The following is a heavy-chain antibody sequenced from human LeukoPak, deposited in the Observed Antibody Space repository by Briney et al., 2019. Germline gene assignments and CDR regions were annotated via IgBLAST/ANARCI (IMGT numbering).Heavy chain of an antibody. CDR1: GGSISSSSYY. D-gene: IGHD5-18*01. V-gene: IGHV4-39*07. Sequence: SETLSLTCTVSGGSISSSSYYWGWIRQPPGKGLEWIGSIYYSGSTYYNPSLKSRVTISVDTSKNQFSLKLSSVTAADTAVYYCARDPGYSYGYERHAFDIWGQGTMVTVSS. J-gene: IGHJ3*02. CDR2: IYYSGST. CDR3: ARDPGYSYGYERHAFDI.